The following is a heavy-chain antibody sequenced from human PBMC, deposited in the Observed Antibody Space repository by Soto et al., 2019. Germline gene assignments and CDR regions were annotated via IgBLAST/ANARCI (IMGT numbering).Heavy chain of an antibody. V-gene: IGHV1-2*02. J-gene: IGHJ4*02. CDR3: ARADCSGGSCYTCDN. Sequence: QVQLVQSGAEVRKPGASVKVSCKASGYTLTAYYLHWVRQAPGQGLEWGGWIHPNSGDTNYAQKFQGRVTLTRDTALSTAYMDLKRLNFNDTAIYYCARADCSGGSCYTCDNWGQGTLITVSS. CDR1: GYTLTAYY. D-gene: IGHD2-15*01. CDR2: IHPNSGDT.